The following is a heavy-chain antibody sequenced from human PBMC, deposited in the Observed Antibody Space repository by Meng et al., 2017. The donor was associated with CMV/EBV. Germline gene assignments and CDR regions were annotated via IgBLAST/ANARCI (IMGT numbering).Heavy chain of an antibody. CDR2: INPSGGST. CDR1: GYTFTSYY. CDR3: ALAEYSSSLFDY. J-gene: IGHJ4*02. V-gene: IGHV1-46*01. D-gene: IGHD6-13*01. Sequence: QVQLVQSGAEVKKPGSSVKVSCKASGYTFTSYYRHWVRQAPGQGLEWMGIINPSGGSTSYAQKFQGRVTMTRDTSTSTVYMELSSLRSEDTAVYYCALAEYSSSLFDYWGQGTLVTVSS.